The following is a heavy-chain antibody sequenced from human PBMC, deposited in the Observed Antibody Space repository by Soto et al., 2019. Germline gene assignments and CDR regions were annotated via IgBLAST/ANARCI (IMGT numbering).Heavy chain of an antibody. V-gene: IGHV1-69*01. J-gene: IGHJ4*02. CDR3: ARSLDYYDSSGSSDY. CDR1: RGTFSTYV. Sequence: QVQLVQSGAEVKNPGSSVKVSCKASRGTFSTYVITWVRQAPGQGLEWMGGIIPVFGSTTYAQEFKGRVTFTADASTSIAYMDLRSLRYEDTAMYYCARSLDYYDSSGSSDYWGQGTLVTVSS. D-gene: IGHD3-22*01. CDR2: IIPVFGST.